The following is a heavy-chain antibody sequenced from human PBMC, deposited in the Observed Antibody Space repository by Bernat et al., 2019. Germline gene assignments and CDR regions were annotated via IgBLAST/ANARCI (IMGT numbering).Heavy chain of an antibody. CDR3: AREVSVTSGLYFDY. V-gene: IGHV4-31*03. CDR1: GGSISSGGYY. J-gene: IGHJ4*02. D-gene: IGHD1-14*01. Sequence: QVQLQESGPGLVKPSQTLSLTCTVSGGSISSGGYYWTWIRQHPGKGLEWIGYIYYSGNTYYNPSLKSRVTISLDTSKNQFSLKVSSVTAADTAVYYRAREVSVTSGLYFDYWGQGTLVTVSS. CDR2: IYYSGNT.